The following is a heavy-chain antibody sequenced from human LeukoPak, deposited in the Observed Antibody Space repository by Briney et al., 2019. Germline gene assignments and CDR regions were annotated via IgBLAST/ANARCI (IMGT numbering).Heavy chain of an antibody. Sequence: SETLSLTCTVSGGSISSYYWSWIRQPPGKGLEWIGYIYNSGSTNYNPSLKSRVTISVDTSKNQFSLKLSSVTAADTAVYYCARHQVAVAGLPFDYWGQGTLVTVSS. CDR2: IYNSGST. V-gene: IGHV4-59*08. CDR1: GGSISSYY. J-gene: IGHJ4*02. D-gene: IGHD6-19*01. CDR3: ARHQVAVAGLPFDY.